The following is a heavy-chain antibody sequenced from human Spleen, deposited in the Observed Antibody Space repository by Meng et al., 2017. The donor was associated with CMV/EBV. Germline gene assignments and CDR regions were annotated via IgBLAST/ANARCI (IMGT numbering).Heavy chain of an antibody. J-gene: IGHJ5*02. Sequence: GESLKISCAASGFTFSSYSMHWVRQVPGKGLLWVSRINGDGSSTSYADSVKGRFTISRDNSKNTLYLQMNSLRAEDTAVYYCAKAYLASNYPWDWFDPWGQGTLVTVSS. CDR3: AKAYLASNYPWDWFDP. V-gene: IGHV3-74*01. CDR1: GFTFSSYS. D-gene: IGHD4-11*01. CDR2: INGDGSST.